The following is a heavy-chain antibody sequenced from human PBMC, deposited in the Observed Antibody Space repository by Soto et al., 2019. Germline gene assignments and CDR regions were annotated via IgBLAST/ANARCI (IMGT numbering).Heavy chain of an antibody. CDR2: IFYTGVT. CDR3: VRVLDSSWYADL. J-gene: IGHJ2*01. Sequence: QVQLQESGPGLVKPSETLSLTCSVSGGSVSNARFYWTWIRQAPGTGLEYIGYIFYTGVTNYNPSLSSRVTISLDTSKNHFSLKLNSMTAADTAVYYCVRVLDSSWYADLWGRGTLVTVSS. V-gene: IGHV4-61*03. CDR1: GGSVSNARFY. D-gene: IGHD3-22*01.